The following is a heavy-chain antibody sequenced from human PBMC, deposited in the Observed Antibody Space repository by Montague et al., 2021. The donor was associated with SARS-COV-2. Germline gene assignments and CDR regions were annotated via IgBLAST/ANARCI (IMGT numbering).Heavy chain of an antibody. CDR2: ISYSGST. CDR3: AGHPLGYCSSTSCYVG. Sequence: SETLSLTCTVSGGSISSSSYYWGWIRQPPGRGLVWIGCISYSGSTSYSPSLKSRVPISVDTSNNQFSLKLSTVTAADTAVYYCAGHPLGYCSSTSCYVGWGQGTRVTVSS. CDR1: GGSISSSSYY. V-gene: IGHV4-39*01. D-gene: IGHD2-2*01. J-gene: IGHJ4*02.